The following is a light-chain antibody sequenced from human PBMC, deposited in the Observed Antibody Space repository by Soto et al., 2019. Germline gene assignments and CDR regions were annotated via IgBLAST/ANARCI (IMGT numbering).Light chain of an antibody. CDR1: QSVGSN. J-gene: IGKJ3*01. Sequence: IGLTQSPSTLSVSPGERATLSCRASQSVGSNLAWYQQKPGQAPRLLIYGASTRATGIPARFSGSGSGTDFSLTISSLQSEDFAVYYCQQYNTWPPITFGPGTKVDIK. CDR2: GAS. V-gene: IGKV3-15*01. CDR3: QQYNTWPPIT.